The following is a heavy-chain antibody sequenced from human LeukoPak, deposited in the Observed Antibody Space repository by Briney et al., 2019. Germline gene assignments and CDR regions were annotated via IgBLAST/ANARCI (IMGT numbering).Heavy chain of an antibody. V-gene: IGHV4-38-2*02. CDR1: GYSISSGYY. D-gene: IGHD3-10*01. J-gene: IGHJ4*02. CDR2: IYHSGST. Sequence: SETLSLTCTVSGYSISSGYYWGWIRQPPGKGLEWIGSIYHSGSTYYNPSLKSRVTISVDTSKNQFSLKLSSVTAADTAVYYCARVALGITMVRGVLDYWGQGTLVTVSS. CDR3: ARVALGITMVRGVLDY.